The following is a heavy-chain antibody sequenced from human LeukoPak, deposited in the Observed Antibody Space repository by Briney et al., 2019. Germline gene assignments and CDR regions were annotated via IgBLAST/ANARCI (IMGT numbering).Heavy chain of an antibody. CDR3: ARVGIRYCSGGSCSSLDY. Sequence: ASVKVSCKASGYTFPSYFMHWVRQAPGQGLEWMGIINPTGGSTTYAQKFQGRVTMTTDTSTSTAYMELRSLRSDDTAVYYCARVGIRYCSGGSCSSLDYWGQGTLVTVSS. J-gene: IGHJ4*02. V-gene: IGHV1-46*01. CDR1: GYTFPSYF. CDR2: INPTGGST. D-gene: IGHD2-15*01.